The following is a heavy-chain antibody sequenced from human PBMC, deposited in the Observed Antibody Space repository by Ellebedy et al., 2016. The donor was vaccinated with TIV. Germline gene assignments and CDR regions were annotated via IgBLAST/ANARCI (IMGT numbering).Heavy chain of an antibody. D-gene: IGHD6-19*01. Sequence: ASVKVSCKASGYTFTGYYMHWVRQAPGQGLEWMGWINPNSGGTNYAQKFQGRVTMTRDTSISTAYMELSRLRSDDTAVYYCARDQTWVGGWYVDNWFDPWGQGTLVTVSS. CDR1: GYTFTGYY. V-gene: IGHV1-2*02. CDR3: ARDQTWVGGWYVDNWFDP. CDR2: INPNSGGT. J-gene: IGHJ5*02.